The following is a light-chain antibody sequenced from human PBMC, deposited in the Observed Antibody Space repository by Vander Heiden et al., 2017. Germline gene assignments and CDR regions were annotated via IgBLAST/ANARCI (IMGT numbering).Light chain of an antibody. CDR1: QSLLSGSNNKNN. J-gene: IGKJ4*01. CDR3: QQFFSSPLT. Sequence: DIVMTQSPASLAVSLGERATFNCKSSQSLLSGSNNKNNLTWYQQTPGQPPKLLISWASTRESGVPDRFSASGSGTDFTLTISSLQAEDVAVYFCQQFFSSPLTFGGGTKVEI. CDR2: WAS. V-gene: IGKV4-1*01.